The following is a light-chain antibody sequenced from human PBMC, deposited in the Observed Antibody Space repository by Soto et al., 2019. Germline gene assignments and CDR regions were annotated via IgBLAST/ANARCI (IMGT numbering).Light chain of an antibody. J-gene: IGLJ1*01. CDR1: GSDIGSYNY. Sequence: VLAQPASVSGSPGHSITISCTGTGSDIGSYNYVSWYQHHPGKVPKFIIYDVTNRPSGVSDRFSGSKSGNTASLTISGLQAEDEADYYCNSYTSASTYVFGTGTKVTVL. CDR2: DVT. CDR3: NSYTSASTYV. V-gene: IGLV2-14*03.